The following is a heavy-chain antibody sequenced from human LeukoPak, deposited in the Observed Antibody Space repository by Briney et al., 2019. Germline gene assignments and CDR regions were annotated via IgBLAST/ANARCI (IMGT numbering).Heavy chain of an antibody. J-gene: IGHJ4*02. CDR3: AKEGRSLQTY. D-gene: IGHD5-24*01. Sequence: PGGSLRLSCAASGFTFSSYAMSRVRQAPGKGLEWVANIKEDGTETYYVDSVKGRFTISRDNAKNSLYLQMNSLRVEDTAVYYCAKEGRSLQTYWGQGTLVTVSS. CDR2: IKEDGTET. CDR1: GFTFSSYA. V-gene: IGHV3-7*03.